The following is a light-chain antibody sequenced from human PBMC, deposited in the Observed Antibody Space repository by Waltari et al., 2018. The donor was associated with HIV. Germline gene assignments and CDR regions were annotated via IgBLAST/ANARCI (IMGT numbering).Light chain of an antibody. CDR1: SGSIASNY. V-gene: IGLV6-57*01. J-gene: IGLJ2*01. CDR2: EDN. Sequence: NFMLTQPHSVSESPGKTVTISCTRSSGSIASNYVQWYQQRPGSSPTTLICEDNQRPSGVPDRFSGSIDSSSNSASLTISGLKTEDEADYYCQSYDSSINVVFGGGTKLT. CDR3: QSYDSSINVV.